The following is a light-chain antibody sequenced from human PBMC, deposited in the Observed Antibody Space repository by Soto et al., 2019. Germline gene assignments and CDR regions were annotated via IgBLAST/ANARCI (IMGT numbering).Light chain of an antibody. CDR3: QQYRTYKM. CDR1: QNIDYW. CDR2: AAS. J-gene: IGKJ1*01. V-gene: IGKV1-5*01. Sequence: DIQMTQSPSALSASVGDRVTITCRVSQNIDYWLAWYQQKPGRAPKLLIYAASNLESGVPSRFSGSVFGTEFTLTISSLQPDDSATYFCQQYRTYKMFAQGTKVDI.